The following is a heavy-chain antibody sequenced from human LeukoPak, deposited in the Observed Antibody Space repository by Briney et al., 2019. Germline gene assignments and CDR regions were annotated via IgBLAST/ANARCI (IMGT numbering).Heavy chain of an antibody. Sequence: GGSLRLSCTASGFTFSSYAMHWVRQAPGKGLEWVAVISYDGSNKYYADSVKGRFTISRDNSKNTLYLQMNSLRAEDTAVYYCARGLIKGGDSPPMDVWGKGTTVTVSS. CDR1: GFTFSSYA. D-gene: IGHD2-21*02. V-gene: IGHV3-30*04. CDR3: ARGLIKGGDSPPMDV. J-gene: IGHJ6*03. CDR2: ISYDGSNK.